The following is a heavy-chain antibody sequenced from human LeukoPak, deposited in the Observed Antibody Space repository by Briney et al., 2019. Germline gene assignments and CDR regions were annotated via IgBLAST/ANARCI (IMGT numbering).Heavy chain of an antibody. D-gene: IGHD4-17*01. J-gene: IGHJ6*02. CDR2: VNPNTGVT. Sequence: ASVKVSCKASGYTFTGYDMHWVRQAPGQGLEWMGWVNPNTGVTNYAQKFQGRVTLTRDTSIITAYMELTRLRSDDTAMYYCANDRTTVTPGYYDMDVWGQGTTLTVSS. CDR3: ANDRTTVTPGYYDMDV. V-gene: IGHV1-2*02. CDR1: GYTFTGYD.